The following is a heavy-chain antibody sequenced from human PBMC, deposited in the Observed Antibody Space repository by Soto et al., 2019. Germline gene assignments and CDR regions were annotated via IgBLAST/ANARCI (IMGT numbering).Heavy chain of an antibody. CDR3: ARDSGHSSWSLNLDP. Sequence: EVPVVESGGGLVLPGGSLTLSCAASGFTVSTSYMTWVRQAPGKGLEWLSAVHKDGTTYYADSVKGRFTISRHNSKNILYHQMNSLRVEDTAVYHCARDSGHSSWSLNLDPWGQGTLVTVSS. V-gene: IGHV3-53*04. CDR1: GFTVSTSY. J-gene: IGHJ5*02. CDR2: VHKDGTT. D-gene: IGHD3-10*01.